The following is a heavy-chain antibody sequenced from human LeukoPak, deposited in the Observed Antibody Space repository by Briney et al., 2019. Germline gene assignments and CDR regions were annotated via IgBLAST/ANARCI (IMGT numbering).Heavy chain of an antibody. J-gene: IGHJ4*02. V-gene: IGHV4-59*12. D-gene: IGHD3-10*01. CDR3: ARWSGDRDFDY. Sequence: PSETLSLTCTVSGGSISRFHWSWIRQPPGKGLEWIGYISYSGSTNYNPSLKSRVTISVDTSKNQFSLKLSSVTAADTAVYYCARWSGDRDFDYWGQGTLVTVSS. CDR1: GGSISRFH. CDR2: ISYSGST.